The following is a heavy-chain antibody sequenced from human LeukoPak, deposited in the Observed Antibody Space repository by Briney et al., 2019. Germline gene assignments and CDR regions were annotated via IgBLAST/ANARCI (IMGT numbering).Heavy chain of an antibody. J-gene: IGHJ6*04. CDR3: ASLVSRSRGMDV. V-gene: IGHV4-34*01. CDR1: GGSFSGYY. D-gene: IGHD5/OR15-5a*01. CDR2: INHSGST. Sequence: PSETLSLTCAVYGGSFSGYYWSWIRQPPGKGLEWIGEINHSGSTNYNPSLKSRVTILVDTSKNQFSLKLSSVTAADTAVYYCASLVSRSRGMDVWGKGTTVTVSS.